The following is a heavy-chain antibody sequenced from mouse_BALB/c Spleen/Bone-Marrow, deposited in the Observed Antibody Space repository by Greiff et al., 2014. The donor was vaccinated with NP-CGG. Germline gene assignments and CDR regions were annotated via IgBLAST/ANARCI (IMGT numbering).Heavy chain of an antibody. CDR3: AREGRSHFDH. CDR2: IYPGNGDT. V-gene: IGHV1-12*01. J-gene: IGHJ2*01. CDR1: GSTFTSYN. Sequence: QVQLKQSGAELVKPGASMKMSCKASGSTFTSYNLHWLKQTPGQGLEWIGAIYPGNGDTSYNQRFKGKATLTTDKSSNTAYMQLSSLTSEDSAVYYCAREGRSHFDHWGQGSTLTVSS.